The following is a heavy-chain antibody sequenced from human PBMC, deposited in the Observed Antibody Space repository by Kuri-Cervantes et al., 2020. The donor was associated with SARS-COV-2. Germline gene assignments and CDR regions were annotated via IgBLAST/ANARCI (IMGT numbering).Heavy chain of an antibody. D-gene: IGHD2-2*02. CDR1: GFNFSRTD. J-gene: IGHJ6*02. CDR2: ISASGGST. CDR3: AKGEAVVGAIRWGPKKYNSYGMDV. Sequence: GESLKISCAASGFNFSRTDMHWVRQAPGKGLEWVSSISASGGSTYYADSVRGRFTVSRDNSKDTLYLQMNSLRGDYTAVYYCAKGEAVVGAIRWGPKKYNSYGMDVWGQGTPVTVSS. V-gene: IGHV3-23*01.